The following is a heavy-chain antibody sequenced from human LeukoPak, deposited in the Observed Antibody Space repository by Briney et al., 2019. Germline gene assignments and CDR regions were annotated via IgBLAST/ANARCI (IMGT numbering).Heavy chain of an antibody. CDR1: GFTFSSYW. CDR2: INSDGSST. V-gene: IGHV3-74*01. Sequence: PGGSLRLSCAASGFTFSSYWMHWVRQAPGKGLVWGSRINSDGSSTSYADSVKGRFTISRDNAKNTLYLQMNSLRAEDTAVYYCAREAGSGSLLYYYYYGMDVWGKGTTVTVSS. CDR3: AREAGSGSLLYYYYYGMDV. D-gene: IGHD3-10*01. J-gene: IGHJ6*04.